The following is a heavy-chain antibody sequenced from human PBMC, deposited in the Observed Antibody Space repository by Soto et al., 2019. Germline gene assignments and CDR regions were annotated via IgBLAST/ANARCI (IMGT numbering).Heavy chain of an antibody. J-gene: IGHJ5*02. Sequence: PGGALRLSCAASGFTFRGYWRHWVRQVPGKGLVWVARIDNDGGVTNYADSVEGRFIISRDDTRNTIHLQMNSLRSEDSAIYYCARDTPHNWFDPWGQGIVVTVYS. CDR3: ARDTPHNWFDP. CDR1: GFTFRGYW. V-gene: IGHV3-74*01. CDR2: IDNDGGVT.